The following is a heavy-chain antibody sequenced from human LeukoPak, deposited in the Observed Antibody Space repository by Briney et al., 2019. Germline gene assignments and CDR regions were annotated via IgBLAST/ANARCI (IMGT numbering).Heavy chain of an antibody. D-gene: IGHD5-12*01. Sequence: GGSLRLSCAASGFTVSTKYMTWVRQAPGKGLEWVSLIYSGGSTYYAGSVKGRFTISRDNSKNTLYLQMNSLRAEDTAVYYCARVGWLRSFAFDIWGQGTMVTVSS. J-gene: IGHJ3*02. CDR3: ARVGWLRSFAFDI. V-gene: IGHV3-66*01. CDR1: GFTVSTKY. CDR2: IYSGGST.